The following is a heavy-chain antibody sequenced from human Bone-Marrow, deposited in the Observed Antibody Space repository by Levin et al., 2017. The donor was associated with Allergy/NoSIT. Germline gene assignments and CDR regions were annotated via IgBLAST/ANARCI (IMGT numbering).Heavy chain of an antibody. V-gene: IGHV1-69*13. CDR3: ARDYYGSGSYYLAGY. CDR1: GGTFSSYA. Sequence: ASVKVSCKASGGTFSSYAISWVRQAPGQGLEWMGGIIPIFGTANYAQKFQGRVTITADESTSTAYMELSSLRSEDTAVYYCARDYYGSGSYYLAGYWGQGTLVTVSS. CDR2: IIPIFGTA. D-gene: IGHD3-10*01. J-gene: IGHJ4*02.